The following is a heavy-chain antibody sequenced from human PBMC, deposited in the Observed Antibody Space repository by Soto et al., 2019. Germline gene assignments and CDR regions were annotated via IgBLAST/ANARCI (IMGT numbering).Heavy chain of an antibody. Sequence: SETLSLTCAVYGGSFSGYYWSWVRQPPGKGLEWIGEIQHTGRSNSNPSLKSRVIISVDNSKNEFSLTLTSVTAADTAVYYCATDLLITPRWGQGMLVTVSP. CDR1: GGSFSGYY. CDR3: ATDLLITPR. D-gene: IGHD3-16*01. CDR2: IQHTGRS. J-gene: IGHJ4*02. V-gene: IGHV4-34*01.